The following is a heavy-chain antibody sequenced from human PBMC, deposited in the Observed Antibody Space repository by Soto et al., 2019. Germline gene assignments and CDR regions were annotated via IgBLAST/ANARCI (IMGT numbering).Heavy chain of an antibody. CDR1: GGSISSNY. Sequence: PSETLSLTCTVSGGSISSNYWTWIRQPPGKGLEWIGYVYNSGSTNYNPSLKSRVTISGDTSKSRFSLKVNSMTAADTAVYYCARYRREAVAGYTLDNWGQGILVTVSS. CDR2: VYNSGST. D-gene: IGHD6-13*01. CDR3: ARYRREAVAGYTLDN. J-gene: IGHJ4*02. V-gene: IGHV4-59*01.